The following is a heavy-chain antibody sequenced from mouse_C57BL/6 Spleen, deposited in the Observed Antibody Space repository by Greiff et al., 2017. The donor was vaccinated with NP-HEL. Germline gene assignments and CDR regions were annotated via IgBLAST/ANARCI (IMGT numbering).Heavy chain of an antibody. CDR3: ARCYYGSSWSYYAMDY. J-gene: IGHJ4*01. Sequence: VQLKQSGPELVKPGASVKISCKASGYSFTGYYMNWVKQSPEKSLEWIGEINPSTGGTTYNQKFKAKATLTVDKSSSTAYMQLKSLTSEDSAVYYCARCYYGSSWSYYAMDYWGQGTSVTVSS. V-gene: IGHV1-42*01. CDR1: GYSFTGYY. D-gene: IGHD1-1*01. CDR2: INPSTGGT.